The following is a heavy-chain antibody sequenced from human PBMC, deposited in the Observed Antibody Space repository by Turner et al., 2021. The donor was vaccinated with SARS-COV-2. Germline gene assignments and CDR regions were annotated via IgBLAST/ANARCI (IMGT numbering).Heavy chain of an antibody. V-gene: IGHV3-21*01. CDR2: ISSSSSYI. J-gene: IGHJ6*02. Sequence: EVQLVESGGGLCRPGGSLRLSCAASGFPLSSYSINWVRQAPGKGLGWVSSISSSSSYIYYADSVKGRFTISRDNDKNSLYLQMNSLRAEDTAVYYCASIAAADPKYYHYYGMDVWGQGTTVTVSS. D-gene: IGHD6-13*01. CDR1: GFPLSSYS. CDR3: ASIAAADPKYYHYYGMDV.